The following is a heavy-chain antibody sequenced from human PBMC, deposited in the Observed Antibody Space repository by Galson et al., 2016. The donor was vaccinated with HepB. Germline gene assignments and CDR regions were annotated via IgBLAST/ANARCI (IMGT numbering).Heavy chain of an antibody. D-gene: IGHD2/OR15-2a*01. J-gene: IGHJ3*02. V-gene: IGHV3-23*01. CDR1: GFTFTDYA. CDR2: ISGSGGNA. Sequence: SLRLSCAASGFTFTDYAMTWVRQAPGKGLEWVALISGSGGNAYRADSVKRRFAISRDNSRGTLVLQMGSLIAEDTVMYYCARARGFYDAFNMWGQGTMVSVSS. CDR3: ARARGFYDAFNM.